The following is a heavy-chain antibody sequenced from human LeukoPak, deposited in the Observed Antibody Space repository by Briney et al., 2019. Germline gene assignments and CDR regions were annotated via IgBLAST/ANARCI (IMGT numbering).Heavy chain of an antibody. CDR3: AAPGSGYKIDAFDI. Sequence: SETLSLTCTVSGDSISTYFWSWIRQPPGKGLEWIGYIFYSGSTRYNPSLKSRVTILVDTSKNQFSLKLISVTAADTAVYYCAAPGSGYKIDAFDIWGRGTVVTVSS. D-gene: IGHD3-22*01. V-gene: IGHV4-59*03. CDR1: GDSISTYF. CDR2: IFYSGST. J-gene: IGHJ3*02.